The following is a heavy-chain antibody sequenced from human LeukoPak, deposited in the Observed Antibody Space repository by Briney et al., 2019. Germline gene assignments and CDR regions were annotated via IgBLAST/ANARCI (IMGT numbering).Heavy chain of an antibody. CDR1: GFTFSSCA. Sequence: GGSLRLSCAASGFTFSSCAMSWVRQAPGKGLEWVSTIIDSGNSLYYADSVEGRFTISRDNSKNTLYLQMNSLRAGDTAVYYCAKDPIFSESYGVFDSWGQGTLVTVSS. V-gene: IGHV3-23*01. CDR3: AKDPIFSESYGVFDS. CDR2: IIDSGNSL. D-gene: IGHD1-26*01. J-gene: IGHJ4*02.